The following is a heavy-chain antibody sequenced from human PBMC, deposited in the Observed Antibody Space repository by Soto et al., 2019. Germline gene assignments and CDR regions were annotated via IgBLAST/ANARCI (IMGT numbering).Heavy chain of an antibody. CDR2: LIPIFGTA. J-gene: IGHJ4*02. Sequence: QVQLVQSGAEVKTPGSSVKVSCKAYGGTFSSYAISWVRQSPGQGLEWMGGLIPIFGTANYAQKFQGRVTITADESTSTAYMELSSLRSEDTAVYDCARGNRLGELQFDYWGQGTLVTVSS. CDR3: ARGNRLGELQFDY. D-gene: IGHD3-10*01. V-gene: IGHV1-69*12. CDR1: GGTFSSYA.